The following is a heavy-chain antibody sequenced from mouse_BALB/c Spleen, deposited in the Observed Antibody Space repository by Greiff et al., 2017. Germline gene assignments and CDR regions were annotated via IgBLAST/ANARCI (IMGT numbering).Heavy chain of an antibody. J-gene: IGHJ1*01. CDR1: GFSLTSYG. V-gene: IGHV2-9*02. CDR2: IWAGGST. Sequence: QVQLKESGPGLVAPSQSLSITCTVSGFSLTSYGVHWVRQPPGKGLEWLGVIWAGGSTNYNSALMSRLSISKDNSKSQVFLKMNSLQTDDTAMYYCAGGNYRDWYFDVWGAGTTVTVSS. D-gene: IGHD2-1*01. CDR3: AGGNYRDWYFDV.